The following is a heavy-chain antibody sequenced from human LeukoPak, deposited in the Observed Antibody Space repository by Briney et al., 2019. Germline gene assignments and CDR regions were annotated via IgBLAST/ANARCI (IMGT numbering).Heavy chain of an antibody. CDR2: IIPILGIA. CDR3: ARDQTAMVTNYYYGMDV. Sequence: SVKVSCKASGGTFSSYAISWVRQAPGQGLEWMGRIIPILGIANYAQKFQGRVTITVDKSTSTAYMELSSLRSEDTAVYYCARDQTAMVTNYYYGMDVWGQGTTVTVSS. D-gene: IGHD5-18*01. J-gene: IGHJ6*02. CDR1: GGTFSSYA. V-gene: IGHV1-69*04.